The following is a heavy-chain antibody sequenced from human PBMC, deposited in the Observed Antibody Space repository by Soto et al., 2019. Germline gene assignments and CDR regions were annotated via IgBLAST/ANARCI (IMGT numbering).Heavy chain of an antibody. D-gene: IGHD2-2*01. Sequence: QVQLMQSGAEVTKPGSSVKVSCKASGGPFNTFGISWVRQAPGQGLEWLGGIIPKYGTTNYARRFQGRGTITADESTTAGYLELSSLRHDDTAIYYCARTRQRRPVFYVDYWGQGTPMSVTS. CDR2: IIPKYGTT. J-gene: IGHJ4*02. CDR1: GGPFNTFG. CDR3: ARTRQRRPVFYVDY. V-gene: IGHV1-69*01.